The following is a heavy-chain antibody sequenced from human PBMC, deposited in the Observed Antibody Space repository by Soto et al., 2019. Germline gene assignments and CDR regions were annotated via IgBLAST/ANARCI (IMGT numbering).Heavy chain of an antibody. Sequence: GASVKVSCKASGGTFSSYTISWVRQAPGQGLEWMGRIIPILGIANYAQKFQGRVTITADKSTSTAYMELSSLRSEDTAVYYCARDLAIRANWFDPWGQGTLVTVSS. CDR1: GGTFSSYT. V-gene: IGHV1-69*02. CDR2: IIPILGIA. J-gene: IGHJ5*02. CDR3: ARDLAIRANWFDP. D-gene: IGHD3-9*01.